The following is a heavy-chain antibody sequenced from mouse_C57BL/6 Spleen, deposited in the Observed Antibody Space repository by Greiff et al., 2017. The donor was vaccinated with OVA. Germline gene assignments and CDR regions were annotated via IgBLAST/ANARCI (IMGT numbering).Heavy chain of an antibody. CDR3: ALSNSPFAY. Sequence: VQLQQSGAELVMPGASVKLSCKASGYTFTSYWMHWVKQRPGQGLEWIGEIDPSDSYTNYNQKFKGKSTLTVDKSSSTAYMQLSSLTSEDSAVYYCALSNSPFAYWGQGTLVTVSA. CDR2: IDPSDSYT. CDR1: GYTFTSYW. J-gene: IGHJ3*01. D-gene: IGHD2-5*01. V-gene: IGHV1-69*01.